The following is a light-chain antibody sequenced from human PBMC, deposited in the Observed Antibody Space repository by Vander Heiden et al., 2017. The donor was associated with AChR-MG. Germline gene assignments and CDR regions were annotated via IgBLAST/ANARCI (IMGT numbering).Light chain of an antibody. V-gene: IGLV1-44*01. CDR2: SNN. CDR1: SSNVGSNS. J-gene: IGLJ2*01. Sequence: QSVLTQPPSASGTPGQRAAISCSGSSSNVGSNSVNWYQQLPGTAPKLLIHSNNQRPSGVPDRFSGSKSGTSASLAISGLLSEDEADYYCATWDDSLNGPVFGGGTKLTVL. CDR3: ATWDDSLNGPV.